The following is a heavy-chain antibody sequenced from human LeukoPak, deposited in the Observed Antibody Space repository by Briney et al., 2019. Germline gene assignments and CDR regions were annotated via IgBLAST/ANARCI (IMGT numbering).Heavy chain of an antibody. J-gene: IGHJ4*02. D-gene: IGHD4-17*01. Sequence: SETLSLTCAVSGAFITNSHWWSWARPPPGKGLEWIGEIYHSGTTNYNPSLKSRVTMSVDKSKNQFSLKLSSVTAADTAVYYCATYFYGEYGSYYFDYWGQGTLVTVSS. CDR3: ATYFYGEYGSYYFDY. V-gene: IGHV4-4*02. CDR1: GAFITNSHW. CDR2: IYHSGTT.